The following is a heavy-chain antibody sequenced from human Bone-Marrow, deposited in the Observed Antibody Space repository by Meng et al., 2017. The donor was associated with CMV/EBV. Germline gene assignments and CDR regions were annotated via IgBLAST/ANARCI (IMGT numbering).Heavy chain of an antibody. CDR3: ARNRLLWFGELFGGYNWFDP. CDR1: FSGYY. Sequence: FSGYYWRWIRQPPGKGMEWIGEINHSGSTNYNPSLRSRVTISVDTSKNQFSLKLSSVTAADTAVYYCARNRLLWFGELFGGYNWFDPWGQGTLVTVSS. CDR2: INHSGST. V-gene: IGHV4-34*01. J-gene: IGHJ5*02. D-gene: IGHD3-10*01.